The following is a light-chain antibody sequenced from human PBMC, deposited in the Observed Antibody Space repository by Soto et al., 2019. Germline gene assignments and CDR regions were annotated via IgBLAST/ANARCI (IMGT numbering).Light chain of an antibody. J-gene: IGKJ4*01. Sequence: EIALTQSPGTLSLSPGERATLSCRASQSVSNNYLAWYQQKPGQAPRLVIYGASTRATGIPARFSGSGSGTEFTLTISSLQSEDFAVYYCQQYNNWPQNTFGGGTKVDI. V-gene: IGKV3-15*01. CDR1: QSVSNN. CDR2: GAS. CDR3: QQYNNWPQNT.